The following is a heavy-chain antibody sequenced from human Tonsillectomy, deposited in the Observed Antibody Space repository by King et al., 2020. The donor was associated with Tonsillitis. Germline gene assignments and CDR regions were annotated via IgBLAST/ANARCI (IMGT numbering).Heavy chain of an antibody. J-gene: IGHJ4*02. CDR1: GFTFSNYW. Sequence: VQLVESGGGLVQTGGSLRLSCAASGFTFSNYWMSWVRQAPGKGLEWVTNIKQDGSEKYNVDSVKGRFTISRDNAKNSLYLQMNSLRVEDTGVYYYASVGWDSSGSPSTCWGQGTVVTVAS. V-gene: IGHV3-7*03. CDR2: IKQDGSEK. CDR3: ASVGWDSSGSPSTC. D-gene: IGHD3-22*01.